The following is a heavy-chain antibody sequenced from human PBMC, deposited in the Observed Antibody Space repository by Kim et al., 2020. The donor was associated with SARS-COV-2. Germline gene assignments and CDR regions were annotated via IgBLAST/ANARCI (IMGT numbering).Heavy chain of an antibody. Sequence: SDRTTDYSDSVKGRFTISRNNTKNTLYLQMNSLRAEDTAVYYCAKKGGSDWGQGTLVTVSS. CDR2: SDRTT. V-gene: IGHV3-23*01. D-gene: IGHD3-10*01. CDR3: AKKGGSD. J-gene: IGHJ4*02.